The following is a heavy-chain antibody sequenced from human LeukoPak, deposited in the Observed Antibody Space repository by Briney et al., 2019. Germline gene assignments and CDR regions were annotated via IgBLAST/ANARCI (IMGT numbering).Heavy chain of an antibody. D-gene: IGHD6-19*01. V-gene: IGHV5-51*01. CDR1: GYSFTSYW. CDR2: IYPGDSDT. J-gene: IGHJ3*02. CDR3: ARQGIAVAGSGAFDI. Sequence: EESLKISCKGSGYSFTSYWIGWVRQMPGKGLEWMGIIYPGDSDTRYSPSFQGQVTISADKSISTAYLQWSSLKASDTAMYYCARQGIAVAGSGAFDIWGQGTMVTVSS.